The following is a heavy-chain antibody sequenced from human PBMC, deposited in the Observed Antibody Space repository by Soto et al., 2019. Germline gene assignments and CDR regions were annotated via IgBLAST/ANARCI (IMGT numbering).Heavy chain of an antibody. CDR3: ATILDYAINWFDP. V-gene: IGHV4-61*01. J-gene: IGHJ5*02. D-gene: IGHD4-17*01. CDR2: IYYSGST. Sequence: PSETLSLTCTVSGGSVSSGSYYWSWIRQPPGKGLEWIGYIYYSGSTNYNPSLKSRVTISVDTSKNQFSLKLSSVTAADTAVYYCATILDYAINWFDPWGQGTLVTVSS. CDR1: GGSVSSGSYY.